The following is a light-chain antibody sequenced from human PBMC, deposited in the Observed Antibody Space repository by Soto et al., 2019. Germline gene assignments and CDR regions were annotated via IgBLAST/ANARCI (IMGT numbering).Light chain of an antibody. J-gene: IGKJ1*01. V-gene: IGKV1-5*03. CDR3: QQYNSDSRT. Sequence: DTQMTQSPSTLSASVGDRATITCRASQSISAWLAWYQQKPGKAPKLRIYRASTLESGVPSRVSGSRSGTEFTLTTSSLQPDDFATYYCQQYNSDSRTFGQGTKVEIK. CDR1: QSISAW. CDR2: RAS.